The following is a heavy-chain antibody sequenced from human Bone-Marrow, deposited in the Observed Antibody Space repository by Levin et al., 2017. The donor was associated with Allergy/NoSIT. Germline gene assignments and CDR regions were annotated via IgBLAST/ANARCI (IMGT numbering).Heavy chain of an antibody. J-gene: IGHJ6*02. Sequence: GGSLRLSCAASGFPLSDYWMTWVRQAPGKGLEWVANIKQDGSATFYVDSVKGRFTISRDTAKNSLYLQMNSLRAVDTARYYCARGTYRRWLQLHYYYGLDVWVQGTTVTVSS. CDR3: ARGTYRRWLQLHYYYGLDV. CDR1: GFPLSDYW. D-gene: IGHD5-24*01. V-gene: IGHV3-7*01. CDR2: IKQDGSAT.